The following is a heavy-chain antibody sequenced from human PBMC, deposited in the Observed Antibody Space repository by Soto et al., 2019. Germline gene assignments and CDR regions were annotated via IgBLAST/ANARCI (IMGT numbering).Heavy chain of an antibody. CDR3: AKGPGPGLAAAGKGYYYYGMDV. Sequence: GGSLRLSCAASGFTFSSYAMSWVRQAPGKGLEWVSAISGSGGSTYYADSVKGRFTISRDNSKNTLYLQMNSLRAEDTAVYYCAKGPGPGLAAAGKGYYYYGMDVWGKGTTVTVSS. J-gene: IGHJ6*04. V-gene: IGHV3-23*01. D-gene: IGHD6-13*01. CDR2: ISGSGGST. CDR1: GFTFSSYA.